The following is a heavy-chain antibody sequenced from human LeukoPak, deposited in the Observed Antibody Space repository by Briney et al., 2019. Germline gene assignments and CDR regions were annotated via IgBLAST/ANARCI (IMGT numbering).Heavy chain of an antibody. CDR3: AKSLLTTATGTGRAFDI. Sequence: PGGSLGLSCAASRFRFSTFPMGWVRQAPGKGLEWVSGISAGGETTFYADSVRGRLTISRDNSKNTLYLQMNSLRADDTAVYYCAKSLLTTATGTGRAFDIWGQGTMVTVSS. V-gene: IGHV3-23*01. CDR2: ISAGGETT. CDR1: RFRFSTFP. J-gene: IGHJ3*02. D-gene: IGHD1-1*01.